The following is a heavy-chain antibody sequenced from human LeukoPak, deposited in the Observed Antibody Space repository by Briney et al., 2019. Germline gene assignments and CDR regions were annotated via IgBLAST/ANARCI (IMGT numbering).Heavy chain of an antibody. CDR3: ARDLVVPAAIPGGDAFDI. CDR2: ISSSGSTI. CDR1: GFTFSDYY. D-gene: IGHD2-2*01. Sequence: GGSLRLSCAASGFTFSDYYMSWIRQAPGKGLEWVSYISSSGSTIYYADSVKGRFTIARDNAKNSLYLQMNSLRAEDTAVYYCARDLVVPAAIPGGDAFDIWGQGTMVTVSS. J-gene: IGHJ3*02. V-gene: IGHV3-11*04.